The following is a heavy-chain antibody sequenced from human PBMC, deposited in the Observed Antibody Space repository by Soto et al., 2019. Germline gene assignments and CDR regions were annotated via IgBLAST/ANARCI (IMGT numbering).Heavy chain of an antibody. D-gene: IGHD2-2*01. V-gene: IGHV3-23*01. J-gene: IGHJ3*02. CDR1: GFTFSSYA. Sequence: GGSLRLSCAASGFTFSSYAMSWVRQAPGKGLEWVSAISGSGGSTYYADSVKGRFTISRDNPKNTLYLQMNSLRAEDTAVYSCAKGHCSSTSCYSWGDDAFDIWGQGTMVTVSS. CDR3: AKGHCSSTSCYSWGDDAFDI. CDR2: ISGSGGST.